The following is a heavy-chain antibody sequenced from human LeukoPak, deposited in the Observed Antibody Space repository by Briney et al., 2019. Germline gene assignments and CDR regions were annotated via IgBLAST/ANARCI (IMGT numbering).Heavy chain of an antibody. CDR2: INHSGST. Sequence: SETLSLTCAVYGGSFSGYYWSWIRQPPGKGLEWIGEINHSGSTNYNPSLKSRVTISVDTSKNQFSLKLSSVTAADTGVYYCASKKRGYQLLFRFDPWGQGTLVTVSS. CDR3: ASKKRGYQLLFRFDP. V-gene: IGHV4-34*01. J-gene: IGHJ5*02. D-gene: IGHD2-2*01. CDR1: GGSFSGYY.